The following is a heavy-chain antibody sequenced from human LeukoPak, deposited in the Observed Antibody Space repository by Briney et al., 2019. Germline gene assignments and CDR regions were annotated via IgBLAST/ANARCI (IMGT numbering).Heavy chain of an antibody. D-gene: IGHD1-26*01. J-gene: IGHJ3*02. CDR1: GFTFSSYS. Sequence: GGSLRLSCAASGFTFSSYSMNWVRQAPGKGLEWVSSISSSSSYIYYADSVKGRFTISRDNAKNSLYLQMNSLKTEDTAVYHCASPVGATTVRAFDIWGQGTMVTVSS. CDR3: ASPVGATTVRAFDI. V-gene: IGHV3-21*04. CDR2: ISSSSSYI.